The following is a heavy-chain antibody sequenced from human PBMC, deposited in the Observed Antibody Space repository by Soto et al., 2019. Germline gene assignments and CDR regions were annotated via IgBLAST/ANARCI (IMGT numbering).Heavy chain of an antibody. CDR2: ITGSGGTK. CDR3: AKGDYYDSSGHLDY. D-gene: IGHD3-22*01. CDR1: GFIFSKYA. J-gene: IGHJ4*02. V-gene: IGHV3-23*01. Sequence: EVQLLESGGGLVQPGGSLRLSCAASGFIFSKYAMNWVRQAPGKGLEWVSGITGSGGTKYYADSVKGRFTISRDNSKNTLYLRMNSLRAEDTAVYYCAKGDYYDSSGHLDYWGQGILVTVSS.